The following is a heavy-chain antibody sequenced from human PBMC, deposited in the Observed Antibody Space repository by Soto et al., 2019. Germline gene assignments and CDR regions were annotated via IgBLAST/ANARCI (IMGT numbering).Heavy chain of an antibody. CDR1: GFTFSSYA. J-gene: IGHJ3*02. CDR3: ASAIELEDDAFDI. D-gene: IGHD2-21*01. CDR2: ISGSGGST. Sequence: GGSLRLSCAASGFTFSSYAMSWVRQAPGKGLEWVSAISGSGGSTYYADSVKGRFTISRDNSKNTLYLQMNSLRAEDTAVYYCASAIELEDDAFDIWGQGTMVTVSS. V-gene: IGHV3-23*01.